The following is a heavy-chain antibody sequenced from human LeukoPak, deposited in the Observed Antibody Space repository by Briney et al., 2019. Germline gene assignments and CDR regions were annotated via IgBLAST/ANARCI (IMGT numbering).Heavy chain of an antibody. CDR1: GFTFGSHA. D-gene: IGHD4-23*01. J-gene: IGHJ4*02. V-gene: IGHV3-23*01. Sequence: PGGSLRLSCAASGFTFGSHAMSWVRQAPGKGLVWVSTISGSADGTHYRDSVKGRFTISRDNSKNTLFLQMNSLSAADTAVYYCAKGIGGTLFDYWGQGTLVTVSS. CDR3: AKGIGGTLFDY. CDR2: ISGSADGT.